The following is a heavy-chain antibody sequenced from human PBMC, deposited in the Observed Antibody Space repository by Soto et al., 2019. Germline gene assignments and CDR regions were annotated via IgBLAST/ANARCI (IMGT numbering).Heavy chain of an antibody. J-gene: IGHJ6*02. CDR1: GFTFSSYW. Sequence: EVQLVESGGGLVQPGGSLRLSCVDSGFTFSSYWMSWVRQAPVKGLEWVGNIKQDGSEENYVESVKGRFTISRDNAKKAMYLQKNSLRAEDTAVYYGARIAASGRGWDVWGQGTTVVVSS. CDR2: IKQDGSEE. CDR3: ARIAASGRGWDV. D-gene: IGHD6-13*01. V-gene: IGHV3-7*01.